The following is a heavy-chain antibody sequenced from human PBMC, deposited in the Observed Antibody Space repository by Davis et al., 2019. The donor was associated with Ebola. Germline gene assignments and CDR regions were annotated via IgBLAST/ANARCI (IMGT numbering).Heavy chain of an antibody. D-gene: IGHD3-16*01. CDR3: ARDGGSYFDY. J-gene: IGHJ4*02. CDR2: ISSSGSTI. V-gene: IGHV3-48*03. Sequence: GESLKISCAASGFTFSSYAMSWVRQAPGKGLEWVSYISSSGSTIYYADSVKGRFTISRDNAKNSLYLQMNSLRAEDTAVYYCARDGGSYFDYWGQGTLVTVSS. CDR1: GFTFSSYA.